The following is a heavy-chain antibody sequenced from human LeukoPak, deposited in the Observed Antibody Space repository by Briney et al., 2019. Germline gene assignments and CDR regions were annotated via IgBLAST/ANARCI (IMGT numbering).Heavy chain of an antibody. CDR3: AGENSNYSVSDAFDI. D-gene: IGHD4-11*01. CDR2: ISSSGSTI. J-gene: IGHJ3*02. V-gene: IGHV3-48*03. CDR1: GFTFSSYE. Sequence: QPGGSLRLSCAASGFTFSSYEMNWVRQAPGKGLEWVSYISSSGSTIYYADSVKGRFTIFRDNAKNSLYLQMNSLRAEDTAVYYCAGENSNYSVSDAFDIWGQGTMVTVSS.